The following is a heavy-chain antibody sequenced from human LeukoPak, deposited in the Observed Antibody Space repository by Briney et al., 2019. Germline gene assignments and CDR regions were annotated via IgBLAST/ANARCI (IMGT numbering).Heavy chain of an antibody. J-gene: IGHJ4*02. V-gene: IGHV3-7*01. CDR3: ASGGYNWNRLDY. CDR2: IKPDGSEK. Sequence: GGSLRLSCAASGFTFSNHWMSWVRQAPGKGLEWVANIKPDGSEKYYVDSVKGRFTISRDNAKNSLYFQMNSLRADDTAVYYCASGGYNWNRLDYWGQGTLVAVSS. D-gene: IGHD1-20*01. CDR1: GFTFSNHW.